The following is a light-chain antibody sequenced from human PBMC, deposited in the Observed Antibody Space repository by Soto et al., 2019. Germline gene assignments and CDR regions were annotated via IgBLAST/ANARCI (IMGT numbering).Light chain of an antibody. V-gene: IGKV1-39*01. CDR3: QQTYSTPYT. CDR2: TSG. J-gene: IGKJ2*01. Sequence: IHMTQSPSSLSASVGDRVTITCRASQRITTYLNWYQQKPGEAPKLLISTSGTLQRGVPSRFSVSGSGTDFTLTITSLQPADFATYFCQQTYSTPYTFGQGTKLEIK. CDR1: QRITTY.